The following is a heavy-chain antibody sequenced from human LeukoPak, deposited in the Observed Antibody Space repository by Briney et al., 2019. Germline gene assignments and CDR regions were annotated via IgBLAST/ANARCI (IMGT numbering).Heavy chain of an antibody. J-gene: IGHJ4*02. D-gene: IGHD3-9*01. Sequence: PGGSLRLSCAVSGFTVATNYMSWVRQAPGRGLERVSVIYSGGTTNYADSVRARFTISRDSSANTLYLQMDNLRVEDTAIYYCVRDHYYDCSGYYDYWGQGTLVTVSS. CDR1: GFTVATNY. CDR3: VRDHYYDCSGYYDY. V-gene: IGHV3-66*01. CDR2: IYSGGTT.